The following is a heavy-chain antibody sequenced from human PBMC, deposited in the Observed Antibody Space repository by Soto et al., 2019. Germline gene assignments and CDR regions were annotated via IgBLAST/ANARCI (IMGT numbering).Heavy chain of an antibody. J-gene: IGHJ4*02. Sequence: EGSLRLSCAASGFTFSHFAMNWVRHSPGKGLEWNSGMSGSGSSIRDADAVQGQFIIVRDNPNCTLYLQIAILRADNSAVYYCAKGRRVCISSPLDLWGQGTPVTVSS. CDR2: MSGSGSSI. CDR3: AKGRRVCISSPLDL. D-gene: IGHD2-2*01. CDR1: GFTFSHFA. V-gene: IGHV3-23*01.